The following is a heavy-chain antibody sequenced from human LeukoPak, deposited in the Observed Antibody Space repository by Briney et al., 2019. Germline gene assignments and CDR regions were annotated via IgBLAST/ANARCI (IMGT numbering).Heavy chain of an antibody. CDR1: GGTFSSYA. Sequence: ASVKVSCKASGGTFSSYAISWVRQAPGQGLEWMEGIIPIFGTANYAQKFQGRVTITADESTSTAYMELSSLRSEDTAVYYCARGLDFWSGYFDFDYWGQGTLVTVSS. V-gene: IGHV1-69*13. D-gene: IGHD3-3*01. J-gene: IGHJ4*02. CDR2: IIPIFGTA. CDR3: ARGLDFWSGYFDFDY.